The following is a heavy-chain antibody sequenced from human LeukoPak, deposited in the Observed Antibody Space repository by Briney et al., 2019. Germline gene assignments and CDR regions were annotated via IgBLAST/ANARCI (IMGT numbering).Heavy chain of an antibody. CDR2: IWYDGSNK. V-gene: IGHV3-33*01. D-gene: IGHD5-24*01. J-gene: IGHJ4*02. Sequence: GRPLRLSCAASVFTFSSYGMHWVRQAPGKGLEWVAVIWYDGSNKYYADSVKGRFTISRDNSKNTLYLQMNSLRAEDTAVYYCARDLDGYNENYFDYWGQGTLVTVSS. CDR3: ARDLDGYNENYFDY. CDR1: VFTFSSYG.